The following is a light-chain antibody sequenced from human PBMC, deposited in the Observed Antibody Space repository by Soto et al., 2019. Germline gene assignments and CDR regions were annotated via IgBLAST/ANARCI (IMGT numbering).Light chain of an antibody. Sequence: EVVMTQSPATLSVSPGERATLSCRASQSVSNNYLAWYQQKLGQAPRLLIYGASSRATGIPDRFSGSGSGTDFTLTISRLEPEDFAVYYCQQYGSSRTFGQGTKVEI. CDR1: QSVSNNY. J-gene: IGKJ1*01. V-gene: IGKV3-20*01. CDR2: GAS. CDR3: QQYGSSRT.